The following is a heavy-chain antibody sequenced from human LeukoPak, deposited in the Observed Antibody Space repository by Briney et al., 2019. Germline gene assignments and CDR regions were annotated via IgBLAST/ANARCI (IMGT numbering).Heavy chain of an antibody. J-gene: IGHJ5*02. CDR1: GGSITGDF. CDR2: ISYSGIT. Sequence: SETLSLTCTVPGGSITGDFWSRIRQSPGKGLEWIGYISYSGITNYNPSLKSRVTISVDTSKNQFSLRLRSVTAADTAVYFCAGDIAAVNIPGSRLDPWGQGTLVTVSS. V-gene: IGHV4-59*08. D-gene: IGHD6-13*01. CDR3: AGDIAAVNIPGSRLDP.